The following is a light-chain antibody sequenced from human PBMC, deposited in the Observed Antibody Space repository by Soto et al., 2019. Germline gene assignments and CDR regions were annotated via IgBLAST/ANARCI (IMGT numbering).Light chain of an antibody. CDR3: QQYNSYST. Sequence: DIQMTQSPSTLSASVGDRVTITCRASQSISSWLAWYQQKPGKAPNLLIYKASSLESGVPSRFSGSGSGTEFPLTISSLQPDDFATYYCQQYNSYSTFVQGTKVEIK. V-gene: IGKV1-5*03. J-gene: IGKJ1*01. CDR1: QSISSW. CDR2: KAS.